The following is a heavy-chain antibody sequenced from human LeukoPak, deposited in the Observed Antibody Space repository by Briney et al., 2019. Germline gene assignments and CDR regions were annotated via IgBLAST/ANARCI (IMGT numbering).Heavy chain of an antibody. Sequence: PGGSLRPSCAASGFTFSSYAMSWVRQAPGKGLEWVSAISGSGGSTYYADSVKGRFTISRDNSKNTLYLQMNSLRAEDTAVYYCAKGLGGVKIYYFDYWGQGTLVTVSS. D-gene: IGHD3-16*01. CDR1: GFTFSSYA. CDR2: ISGSGGST. J-gene: IGHJ4*02. V-gene: IGHV3-23*01. CDR3: AKGLGGVKIYYFDY.